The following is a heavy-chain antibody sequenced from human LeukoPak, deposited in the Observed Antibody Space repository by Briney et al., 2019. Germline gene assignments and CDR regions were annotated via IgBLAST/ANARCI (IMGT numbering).Heavy chain of an antibody. Sequence: GGSLRLSCAASGFTFSSYSMNWVRQAPGKGLEWVSSISSSSSYIYYADSVKGRFTISRDNAKNSLYLQMNSLRAEDTAVYYCARDGKYQLLYRGPFIDYYGMDVWGQGTTVTVSS. CDR1: GFTFSSYS. D-gene: IGHD2-2*02. J-gene: IGHJ6*02. CDR2: ISSSSSYI. CDR3: ARDGKYQLLYRGPFIDYYGMDV. V-gene: IGHV3-21*01.